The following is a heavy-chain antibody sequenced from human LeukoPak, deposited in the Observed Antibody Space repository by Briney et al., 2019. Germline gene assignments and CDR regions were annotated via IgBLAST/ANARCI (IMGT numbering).Heavy chain of an antibody. Sequence: GGSLRLSCVASGFTFSSFAMSWVRQAPGKGLEWVSAISGSADSTYYADSVKGRFTISRDNSKNTLYLQVNSLRAEDTAVYYCAKEMSSSWFEYWGQGTLVTVSS. CDR3: AKEMSSSWFEY. CDR1: GFTFSSFA. D-gene: IGHD6-13*01. CDR2: ISGSADST. V-gene: IGHV3-23*01. J-gene: IGHJ4*02.